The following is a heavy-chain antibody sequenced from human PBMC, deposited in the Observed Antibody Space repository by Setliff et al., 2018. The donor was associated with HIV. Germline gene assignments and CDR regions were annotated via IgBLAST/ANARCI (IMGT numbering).Heavy chain of an antibody. CDR3: ARCDYDSRGPTDAFDI. V-gene: IGHV1-46*01. D-gene: IGHD3-22*01. CDR2: INPSGGKT. Sequence: GASVKVSCKASGYTFTNYYIHWVRQAPGQGLEWMGLINPSGGKTSYAQKCQGRLTMTRDTSRSTVYMELSSLRSEDTAVYYCARCDYDSRGPTDAFDIWGQGTVVTVSS. J-gene: IGHJ3*02. CDR1: GYTFTNYY.